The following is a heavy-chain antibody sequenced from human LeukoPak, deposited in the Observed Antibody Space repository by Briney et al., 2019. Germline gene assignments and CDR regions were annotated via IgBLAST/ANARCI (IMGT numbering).Heavy chain of an antibody. J-gene: IGHJ3*01. Sequence: SETLSLTCTVSGGSISGYYWSWIRQPPGKGLEWIGYVYYSGSTNYNPSLKSRVTISVDTSKNQFSLKLTSVTAADTAVYYCARVAISMIGAFDVWGQGTLVTVSS. CDR2: VYYSGST. D-gene: IGHD3-22*01. CDR3: ARVAISMIGAFDV. V-gene: IGHV4-59*01. CDR1: GGSISGYY.